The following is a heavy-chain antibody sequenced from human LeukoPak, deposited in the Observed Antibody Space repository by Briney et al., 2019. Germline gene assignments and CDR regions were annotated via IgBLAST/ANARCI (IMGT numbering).Heavy chain of an antibody. V-gene: IGHV1-2*02. J-gene: IGHJ6*03. CDR3: ARGPRITIFGVVIAPYYMDV. D-gene: IGHD3-3*01. Sequence: ASVKVSCKASGYTFTGYYMHWVRQAPGQGLEWMGWINPNSGGTNYAQKFQGRVTMTGDTSISTAYMELSRLRSDDTAVYYCARGPRITIFGVVIAPYYMDVWGKGTTVTVSS. CDR2: INPNSGGT. CDR1: GYTFTGYY.